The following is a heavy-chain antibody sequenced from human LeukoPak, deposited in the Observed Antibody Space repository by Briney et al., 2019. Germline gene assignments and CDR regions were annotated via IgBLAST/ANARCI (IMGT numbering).Heavy chain of an antibody. V-gene: IGHV4-4*07. CDR3: ARDADYYDSSGYYYP. D-gene: IGHD3-22*01. CDR2: IYTSGST. CDR1: GGSISRYY. J-gene: IGHJ5*02. Sequence: PSETLSLTCTVSGGSISRYYWSWIRQPAGKGLEWIGRIYTSGSTNYNPSLKSRVTISVDTSKNQFSLKLSSVTAADTAVYYCARDADYYDSSGYYYPWGQGTLVTVSS.